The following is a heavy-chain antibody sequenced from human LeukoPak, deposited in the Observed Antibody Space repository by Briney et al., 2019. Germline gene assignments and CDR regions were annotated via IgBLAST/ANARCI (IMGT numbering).Heavy chain of an antibody. J-gene: IGHJ4*02. CDR1: GFTFSSYA. V-gene: IGHV3-23*01. CDR3: AKLKQWQPQRYFFEY. CDR2: FSGTSTN. Sequence: GESLRLSCAASGFTFSSYAMSWVRQAPGKGLEWVSTFSGTSTNSYADAVKGRVTISRDNSKNTLYLQMNSLRAEDTAVYHCAKLKQWQPQRYFFEYWGQGALVTVAS. D-gene: IGHD6-19*01.